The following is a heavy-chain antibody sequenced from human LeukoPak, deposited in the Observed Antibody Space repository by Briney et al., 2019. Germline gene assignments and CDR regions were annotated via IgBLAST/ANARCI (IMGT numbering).Heavy chain of an antibody. CDR3: ARVGDMGYDSSGYYGVDY. Sequence: ASVKVSCKASGYTFTGYYMHWVRQAPGQGLEWMGWINPNSGGTNYAQKFQGRVTITRDTSISTAYMELSRLRSDDTAVYYCARVGDMGYDSSGYYGVDYWGQGTLVTVSS. D-gene: IGHD3-22*01. CDR2: INPNSGGT. V-gene: IGHV1-2*02. CDR1: GYTFTGYY. J-gene: IGHJ4*02.